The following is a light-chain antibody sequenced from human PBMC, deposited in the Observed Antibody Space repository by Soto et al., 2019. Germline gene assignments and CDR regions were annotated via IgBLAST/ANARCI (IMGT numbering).Light chain of an antibody. CDR3: CSYTSSSTRI. V-gene: IGLV2-14*01. CDR2: DVN. Sequence: QSVLTQPASVSGSPGQSITISCTETSSDVGHYNYVSWYQQYPGKAPKLMIYDVNTRPSGVSNRFSGSKSGNTASLTISGLQAEDEADYYCCSYTSSSTRIFGGGTKLTVL. CDR1: SSDVGHYNY. J-gene: IGLJ2*01.